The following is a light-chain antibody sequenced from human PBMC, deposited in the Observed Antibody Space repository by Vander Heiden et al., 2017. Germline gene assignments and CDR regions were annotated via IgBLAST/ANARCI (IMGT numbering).Light chain of an antibody. V-gene: IGLV1-40*01. CDR2: GNS. Sequence: QSVLTQPPSVSGAPGQRVTTSCTGSSSSIGAGYDVHWYQQLPGTAPKLLIYGNSNRPSGVPDRFSGSKSGTSASLAITGLQAEEEADYYCQSYDSSLSGYVFGTGTKVTVL. CDR1: SSSIGAGYD. CDR3: QSYDSSLSGYV. J-gene: IGLJ1*01.